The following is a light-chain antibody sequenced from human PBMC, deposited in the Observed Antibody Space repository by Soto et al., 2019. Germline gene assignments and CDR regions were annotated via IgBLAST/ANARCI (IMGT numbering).Light chain of an antibody. CDR3: QQYYSTPRT. J-gene: IGKJ1*01. CDR1: QRVLYSSNNKNY. V-gene: IGKV4-1*01. CDR2: WAS. Sequence: DIVMTQSPDSLAVSLGERATINCKSSQRVLYSSNNKNYLAWYQQKLGQPPKLLIYWASSRESGVPDRFSGSGSGTDFTLTISSLQAEDVAVYYCQQYYSTPRTFGQGTKVDIK.